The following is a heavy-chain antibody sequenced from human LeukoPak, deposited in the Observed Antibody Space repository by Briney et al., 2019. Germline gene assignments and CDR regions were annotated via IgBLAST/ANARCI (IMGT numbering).Heavy chain of an antibody. CDR3: ARAFNYYDDYGMDV. CDR1: GDSISSSNW. J-gene: IGHJ6*02. Sequence: PSGTLSLTCAVSGDSISSSNWWSWVRQPPGKGLEWIGEIYHSGSTNYNPSLNPSLKSRVTISVDTSKNQFSLKLSSVTAADTAVYYCARAFNYYDDYGMDVWGQGTTVTVSS. CDR2: IYHSGST. V-gene: IGHV4-4*02.